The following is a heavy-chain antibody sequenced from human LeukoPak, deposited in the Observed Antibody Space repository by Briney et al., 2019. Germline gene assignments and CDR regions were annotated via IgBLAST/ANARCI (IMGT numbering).Heavy chain of an antibody. CDR1: GYTFTSYY. V-gene: IGHV1-46*01. D-gene: IGHD2-2*01. CDR2: INPSGGIT. Sequence: ASVKVSCEASGYTFTSYYMHWVRQAPGQGLEWMGIINPSGGITSYAQKFQGRVTMTRDTSTSTVYMELSSLRSEDTAVYYCARDFGGYCSSTSCYDYYYYYMDVWGKGTTVTVSS. J-gene: IGHJ6*03. CDR3: ARDFGGYCSSTSCYDYYYYYMDV.